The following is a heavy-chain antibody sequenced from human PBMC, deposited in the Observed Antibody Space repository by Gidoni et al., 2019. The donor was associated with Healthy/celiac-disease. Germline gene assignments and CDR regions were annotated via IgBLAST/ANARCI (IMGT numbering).Heavy chain of an antibody. J-gene: IGHJ6*02. CDR1: GYTFTSYD. Sequence: QVQLVQSGAEVKTPRASVKVSCKASGYTFTSYDINWVRQATGQGLEGMGWMNPNSGNTGYAQKFQGRVTMTRNTSISTAYMELSSLRSEDTAVYYCALRRDSSGYLRYYYYYGMDVWGQGTTVTVSS. CDR2: MNPNSGNT. D-gene: IGHD3-22*01. V-gene: IGHV1-8*01. CDR3: ALRRDSSGYLRYYYYYGMDV.